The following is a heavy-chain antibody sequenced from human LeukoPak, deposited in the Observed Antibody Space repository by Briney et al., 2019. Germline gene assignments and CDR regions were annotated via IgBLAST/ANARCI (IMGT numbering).Heavy chain of an antibody. CDR2: IYYSGST. J-gene: IGHJ4*02. CDR1: GGSISSGDYY. V-gene: IGHV4-30-4*01. D-gene: IGHD6-13*01. Sequence: SETLSLTCTVSGGSISSGDYYWSWIRQPPGTGLEWIGYIYYSGSTYYNPSLKSRVTISVDTSKNQFSLKLSSVTAADTAVYYCARHRIAAAGTGTGRIFDYWGQGTLVTVSS. CDR3: ARHRIAAAGTGTGRIFDY.